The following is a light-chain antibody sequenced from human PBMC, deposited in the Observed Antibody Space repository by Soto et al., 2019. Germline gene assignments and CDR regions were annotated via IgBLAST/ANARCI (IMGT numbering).Light chain of an antibody. J-gene: IGKJ4*02. CDR3: QLRSNWPQLT. CDR1: QSVSSY. CDR2: DAS. Sequence: EIVLTQSPATLSLSPGERATLSCRASQSVSSYLAWYQQKPGQAPRLLIYDASNRATGIPARFSGSGSGTDFTLTISSLETEDFAVYYCQLRSNWPQLTFGGGTKVEIK. V-gene: IGKV3-11*01.